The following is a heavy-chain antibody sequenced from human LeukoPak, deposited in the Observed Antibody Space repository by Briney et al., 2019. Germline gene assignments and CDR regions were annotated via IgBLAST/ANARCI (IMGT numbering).Heavy chain of an antibody. Sequence: ASVKVSCKASGYTFTSYGISWVRQAPGQGLEWMGWINPNSGGTNYAQKFQGRVTMTRDTSISTAYMELSRLRSDDTAVYYCARLTTVTDDDYWGQGTLVTVSS. J-gene: IGHJ4*02. CDR1: GYTFTSYG. CDR2: INPNSGGT. V-gene: IGHV1-2*02. D-gene: IGHD4-17*01. CDR3: ARLTTVTDDDY.